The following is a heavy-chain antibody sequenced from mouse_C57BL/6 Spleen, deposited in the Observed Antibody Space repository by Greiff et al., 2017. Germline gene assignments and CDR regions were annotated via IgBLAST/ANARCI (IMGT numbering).Heavy chain of an antibody. V-gene: IGHV14-4*01. CDR1: GFNIKDDY. Sequence: VQLKESGAELVRPGASVKLSCTASGFNIKDDYMHWVKQRPEQGLEWIGWIDPENGDTEYASHFQGKATITADPSSNTAYLQLSRLTSEDTAVYYCTTPYYGNYDYWGQGTTLTVSS. D-gene: IGHD2-10*01. CDR2: IDPENGDT. J-gene: IGHJ2*01. CDR3: TTPYYGNYDY.